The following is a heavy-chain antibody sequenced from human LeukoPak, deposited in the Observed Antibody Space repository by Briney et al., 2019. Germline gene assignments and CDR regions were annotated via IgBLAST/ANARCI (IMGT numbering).Heavy chain of an antibody. CDR2: ISSSSSYT. D-gene: IGHD3-10*01. Sequence: GGSLRLSCAASGFTFSDYYMSWIRQAPGKGLEWVSSISSSSSYTNYADSVKGRFTISRDNAKNSLYLQMNSLRAEDTAVYYCARMYYYVSGSYSLDYWGQGTLVTVSS. J-gene: IGHJ4*02. CDR1: GFTFSDYY. CDR3: ARMYYYVSGSYSLDY. V-gene: IGHV3-11*06.